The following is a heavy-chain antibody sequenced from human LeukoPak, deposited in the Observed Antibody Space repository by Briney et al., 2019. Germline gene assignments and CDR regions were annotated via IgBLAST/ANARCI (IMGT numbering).Heavy chain of an antibody. V-gene: IGHV4-39*01. CDR1: GGSISSSSYY. CDR3: ARRVAVAGGYYGMDV. J-gene: IGHJ6*02. D-gene: IGHD6-19*01. CDR2: IYYSGST. Sequence: SETLSLTCTVSGGSISSSSYYWGWIRQPPGKGLEWIGSIYYSGSTYYNPSLKSRVTISVDTSKNQFSLKLSSVTAADTAVYYCARRVAVAGGYYGMDVWGQGTTVTVSS.